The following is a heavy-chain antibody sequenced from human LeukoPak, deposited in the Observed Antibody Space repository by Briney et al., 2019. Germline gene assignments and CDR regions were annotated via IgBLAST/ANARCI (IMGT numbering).Heavy chain of an antibody. Sequence: SETLSLTCTVSGGSISSGSYYWSWIRQPAGKGLEWIGHIHARGSTNYNPSLKSRVTISVDTSKNQFSLKLTSVTAADTAVHYCARDDSGSYTSYYYYMDVWGKGTTVTVSS. CDR1: GGSISSGSYY. V-gene: IGHV4-61*09. D-gene: IGHD1-26*01. CDR3: ARDDSGSYTSYYYYMDV. CDR2: IHARGST. J-gene: IGHJ6*03.